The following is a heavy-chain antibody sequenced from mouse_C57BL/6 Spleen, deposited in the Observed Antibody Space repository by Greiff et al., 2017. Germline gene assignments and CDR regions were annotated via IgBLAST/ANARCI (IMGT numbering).Heavy chain of an antibody. CDR1: GYAFSSYW. D-gene: IGHD1-1*01. CDR3: AREGVTTVVAHFDY. Sequence: QVQLQQSGAELVKPGASVKISCKASGYAFSSYWMNWVKQRPGKGLEWIGQIYPGDGDTNYKGKFKGKATLTADKSSSTAYMQLSSLTSEDSAVYVGAREGVTTVVAHFDYWGQGTTLTVSS. CDR2: IYPGDGDT. V-gene: IGHV1-80*01. J-gene: IGHJ2*01.